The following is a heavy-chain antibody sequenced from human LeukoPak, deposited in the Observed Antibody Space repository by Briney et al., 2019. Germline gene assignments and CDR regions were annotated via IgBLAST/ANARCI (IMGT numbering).Heavy chain of an antibody. J-gene: IGHJ4*02. CDR2: IIPIFGTA. D-gene: IGHD4-23*01. V-gene: IGHV1-69*13. Sequence: SVQVSCKASGGTFSSYAISWVRQAPGQGLEWMGGIIPIFGTANYAQKFQGRVTITADESTSTAYMELRSLRSDDTAVYYCASWIDYGGSQWGQGTLVTVSS. CDR3: ASWIDYGGSQ. CDR1: GGTFSSYA.